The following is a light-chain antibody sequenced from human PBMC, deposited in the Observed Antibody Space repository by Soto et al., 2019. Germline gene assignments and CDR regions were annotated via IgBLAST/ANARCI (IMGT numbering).Light chain of an antibody. V-gene: IGKV1D-16*01. CDR2: AAS. Sequence: DIQMTQSPSSVSASVGDRVTITCRASQRISSWLAWYQQKPGKAPKLLIYAASSLQSGVPSRFSGSGSGTEFTLTISSLQPDDFATYYCQHYNSYSEAFGQGTKVDIK. CDR3: QHYNSYSEA. CDR1: QRISSW. J-gene: IGKJ1*01.